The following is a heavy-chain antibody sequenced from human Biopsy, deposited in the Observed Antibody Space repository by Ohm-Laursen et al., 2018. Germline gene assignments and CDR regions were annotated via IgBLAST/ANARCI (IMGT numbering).Heavy chain of an antibody. J-gene: IGHJ4*02. D-gene: IGHD2-15*01. CDR3: GNEVHGRDY. V-gene: IGHV4-34*08. CDR1: GKTFRDYQ. CDR2: INQAGTT. Sequence: SDTLSLICPVFGKTFRDYQWSWIRQPPGKGREGIGQINQAGTTNYNPSLKSRVSISADASKYEFSLRLTTVTAADTAVYLCGNEVHGRDYWGLGAQVTVSS.